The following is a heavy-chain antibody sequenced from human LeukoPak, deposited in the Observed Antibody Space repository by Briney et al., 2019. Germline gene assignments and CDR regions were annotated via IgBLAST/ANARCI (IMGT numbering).Heavy chain of an antibody. V-gene: IGHV3-23*01. CDR3: AKTTSGLIVATMPLDY. CDR2: ISGSGGST. CDR1: GFNLAGYA. Sequence: GGSLRLSCAASGFNLAGYAMSWVRQAPGKGLEWVSAISGSGGSTYYADSVKGRFTISRDNSKNTLYLQMNSLRAEDTAVYYCAKTTSGLIVATMPLDYWGQGTLVTVSS. D-gene: IGHD5-12*01. J-gene: IGHJ4*02.